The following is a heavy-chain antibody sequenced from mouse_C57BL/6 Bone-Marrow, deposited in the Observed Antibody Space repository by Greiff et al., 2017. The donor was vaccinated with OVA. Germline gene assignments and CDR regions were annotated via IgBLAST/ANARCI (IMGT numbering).Heavy chain of an antibody. D-gene: IGHD2-1*01. CDR1: GFNIKDDY. CDR3: APFFLYGTGGYWYFDV. J-gene: IGHJ1*03. CDR2: IDPENGDT. V-gene: IGHV14-4*01. Sequence: VQLKESGAELVRPGASVKLSCTASGFNIKDDYMHWVKQRPEQGLEWIGWIDPENGDTEYASKFPGTATITADTSSNPAYLQLSSLTSEDTAVYYCAPFFLYGTGGYWYFDVWGTGTTVTVSS.